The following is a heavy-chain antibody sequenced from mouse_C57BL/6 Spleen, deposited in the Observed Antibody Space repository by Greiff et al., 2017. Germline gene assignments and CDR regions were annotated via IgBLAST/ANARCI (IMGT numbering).Heavy chain of an antibody. V-gene: IGHV1-69*01. D-gene: IGHD1-1*01. CDR3: ARYSGSSYPYFDY. J-gene: IGHJ2*01. CDR1: GYTFTSYW. CDR2: IDPSDSYT. Sequence: VQLQQPGAELVMPGASVKLSCKASGYTFTSYWMHWVKQRPGQGLEWIGEIDPSDSYTNYNQKFKGKSTLTVDKSSSTAYMQLSSLTSEDSAVYYCARYSGSSYPYFDYWGQGTTLTVSS.